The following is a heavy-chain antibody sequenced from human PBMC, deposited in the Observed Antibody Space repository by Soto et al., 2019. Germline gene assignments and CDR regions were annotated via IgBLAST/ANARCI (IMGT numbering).Heavy chain of an antibody. V-gene: IGHV4-4*02. J-gene: IGHJ4*02. D-gene: IGHD6-19*01. Sequence: PSETLSLTCAVSGDSIIGTHWWSWVRRPPGKGLEFIGETHHSRGTNYNPSLRSRVTMSLDKSKNQLSLILYSVTAADTGVYYCAKEQWLATHFFDYWGQGTLVTVSS. CDR1: GDSIIGTHW. CDR3: AKEQWLATHFFDY. CDR2: THHSRGT.